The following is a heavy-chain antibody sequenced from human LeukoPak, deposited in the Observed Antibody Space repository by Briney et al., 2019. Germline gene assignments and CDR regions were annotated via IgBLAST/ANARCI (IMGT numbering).Heavy chain of an antibody. CDR1: GFTFSSYG. CDR3: ARGYIAAAGYFDY. D-gene: IGHD6-13*01. V-gene: IGHV3-33*01. J-gene: IGHJ4*02. CDR2: IWYDGSNK. Sequence: PGRSLRLSCAASGFTFSSYGMHWVRQAPGKGLEWVAVIWYDGSNKYYADSVKGRFTISRDNSKNTLYLQMNSLRAEDTAVYYCARGYIAAAGYFDYWGQGTLVTVSS.